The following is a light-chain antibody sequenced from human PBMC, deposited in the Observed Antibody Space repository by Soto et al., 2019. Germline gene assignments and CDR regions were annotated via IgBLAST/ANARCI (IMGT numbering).Light chain of an antibody. CDR3: SSYTRTSTRV. V-gene: IGLV2-14*01. CDR1: SSDVGGYNY. Sequence: SVLTQPASVSGSPGQSITISCTGTSSDVGGYNYVSWYQQHPGKAPKLMISEVSNRPSGVSNRFSGSKSGNTASLTISGLQAEDEADYYCSSYTRTSTRVFGTGTKVTV. CDR2: EVS. J-gene: IGLJ1*01.